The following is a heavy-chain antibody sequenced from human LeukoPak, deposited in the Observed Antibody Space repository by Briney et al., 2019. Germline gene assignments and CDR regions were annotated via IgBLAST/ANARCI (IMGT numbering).Heavy chain of an antibody. J-gene: IGHJ3*02. V-gene: IGHV3-30*04. CDR1: GFTFSSYA. CDR3: AREPTLEGAFDI. CDR2: ISYDGSNK. Sequence: GGSLRLSCAASGFTFSSYAMHWVRQAPGKGLECVAVISYDGSNKYYADSVKGRFTISRDNSKNTLYLQMNSLRAEDTAVYYCAREPTLEGAFDIWGQGTMVTVSS.